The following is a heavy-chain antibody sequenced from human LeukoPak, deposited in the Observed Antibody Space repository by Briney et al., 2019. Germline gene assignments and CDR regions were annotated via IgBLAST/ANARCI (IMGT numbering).Heavy chain of an antibody. J-gene: IGHJ4*02. CDR1: GDSVSSNSAA. CDR2: TYYRSKWYN. Sequence: SQTLSLTCAISGDSVSSNSAAWNWIRQSPSRGLEWLGRTYYRSKWYNDYAVSVKSRITINPDTSKNQFSLQLNSVTPEDTAVYYCARGDYDFWSGYPHYFDYWGQGTLVTFSS. V-gene: IGHV6-1*01. D-gene: IGHD3-3*01. CDR3: ARGDYDFWSGYPHYFDY.